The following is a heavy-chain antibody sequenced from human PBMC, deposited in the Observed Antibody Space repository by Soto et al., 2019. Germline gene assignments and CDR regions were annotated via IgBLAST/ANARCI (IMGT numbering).Heavy chain of an antibody. CDR3: ATQLLAGYDYDMDV. Sequence: PGGSLRLSCVASGFTFHTYWISWVRQVPGKGLEWVANIKQDGSEMYYADSVKGRFIISRDNARRSLYLQMNSLRAEDTAIYYCATQLLAGYDYDMDVWGQGTTVTVSS. V-gene: IGHV3-7*01. D-gene: IGHD1-1*01. CDR1: GFTFHTYW. J-gene: IGHJ6*02. CDR2: IKQDGSEM.